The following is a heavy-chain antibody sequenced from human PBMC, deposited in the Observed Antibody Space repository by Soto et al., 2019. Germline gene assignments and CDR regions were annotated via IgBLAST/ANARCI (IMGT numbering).Heavy chain of an antibody. D-gene: IGHD3-10*01. CDR2: IYPGDSDN. Sequence: ASVKISCEVCGDSFTNYGIAWVRQMPGKGLEWVGIIYPGDSDNRYSPSFDGHVTISVYKTISTAFLQWNSLKASDNAIYYCERHSTSAPNDYWGQGTLVTVSS. CDR1: GDSFTNYG. V-gene: IGHV5-51*01. J-gene: IGHJ4*01. CDR3: ERHSTSAPNDY.